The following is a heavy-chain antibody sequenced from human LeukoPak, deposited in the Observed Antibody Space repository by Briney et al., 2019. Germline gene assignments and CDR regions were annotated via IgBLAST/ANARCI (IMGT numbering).Heavy chain of an antibody. Sequence: GGSLRLSCAASGFTFSNSWMSWVRQAPGKGLEWVAFIRYDGSNKYYADSVKGRFTISRDNSKNTLYLQMNSLRAEDTAVYYCAKAWEFDYWGQGTLVTVSS. V-gene: IGHV3-30*02. CDR2: IRYDGSNK. J-gene: IGHJ4*02. CDR3: AKAWEFDY. D-gene: IGHD1-26*01. CDR1: GFTFSNSW.